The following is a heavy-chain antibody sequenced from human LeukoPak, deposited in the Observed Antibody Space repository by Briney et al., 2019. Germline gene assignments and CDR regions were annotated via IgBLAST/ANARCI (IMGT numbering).Heavy chain of an antibody. CDR3: ARASRGYCSSNSCAGGY. D-gene: IGHD2-2*01. Sequence: GIXWVRQAPGQGVEGMGWISAYNGNTDYAQKLQGRVTMTTDTSTTTAYLELGSLRSDDTAVYYCARASRGYCSSNSCAGGYWGQGTLVTVSS. CDR1: G. CDR2: ISAYNGNT. V-gene: IGHV1-18*01. J-gene: IGHJ4*02.